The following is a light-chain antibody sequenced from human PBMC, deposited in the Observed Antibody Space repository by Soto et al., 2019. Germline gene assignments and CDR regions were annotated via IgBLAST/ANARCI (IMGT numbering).Light chain of an antibody. CDR3: QQYNNWPPIT. CDR1: QSVSGN. V-gene: IGKV3-15*01. CDR2: GAS. J-gene: IGKJ5*01. Sequence: EMVMTQSPATLSVSPGERATLSCRASQSVSGNLAWYQQKPGQAPRLLIYGASTRATGLPARFSGSGSGTELPLTISSLQSEDFAVYYCQQYNNWPPITFGQGTRVEIK.